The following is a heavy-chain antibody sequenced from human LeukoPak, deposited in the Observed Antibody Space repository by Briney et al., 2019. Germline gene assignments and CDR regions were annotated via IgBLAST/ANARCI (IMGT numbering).Heavy chain of an antibody. CDR2: IYISGST. J-gene: IGHJ6*03. CDR1: GGSISSYY. Sequence: SETLSLTCTVSGGSISSYYWSWIRQPAGKGLEWIGRIYISGSTNYNPSLKNRVTISVDTSKNQFSLKLSSVTAADTAVYYCARGPGYSYGPNYYYYYMDVWGKGTTVTVSS. V-gene: IGHV4-4*07. D-gene: IGHD5-18*01. CDR3: ARGPGYSYGPNYYYYYMDV.